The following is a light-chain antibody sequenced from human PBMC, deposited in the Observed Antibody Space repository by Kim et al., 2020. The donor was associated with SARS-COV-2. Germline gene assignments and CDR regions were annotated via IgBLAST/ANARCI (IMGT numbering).Light chain of an antibody. J-gene: IGLJ3*02. V-gene: IGLV3-19*01. CDR3: NSRDSSGNHVL. Sequence: AVGQTVTFTCQGDRLRGYYASGFRQKSGQAPILVIYGDKNRPSGIPDRFSGSGSGNTASLTITGAQAEDEADYYCNSRDSSGNHVLFGGGIQLTVL. CDR2: GDK. CDR1: RLRGYY.